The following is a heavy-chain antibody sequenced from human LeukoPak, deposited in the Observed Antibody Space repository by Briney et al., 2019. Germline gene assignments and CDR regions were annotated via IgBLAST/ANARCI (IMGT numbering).Heavy chain of an antibody. CDR2: IYSGGTT. Sequence: GGSLRLSCAVSGFAVIDSYMSWVRQAPGKGLEWVSVIYSGGTTYYADSVKGRFTMSRDNSNNTLYLQMHSLRVEDTAVYYCARGHWGMDVWGQGTTVTVSS. J-gene: IGHJ6*02. CDR3: ARGHWGMDV. V-gene: IGHV3-66*01. D-gene: IGHD3-16*01. CDR1: GFAVIDSY.